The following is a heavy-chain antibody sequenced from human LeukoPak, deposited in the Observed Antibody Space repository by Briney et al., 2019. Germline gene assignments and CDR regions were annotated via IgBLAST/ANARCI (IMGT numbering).Heavy chain of an antibody. V-gene: IGHV3-21*01. CDR2: ISSSSSYI. Sequence: GGSLRLSCAASGFTFSSYSMNWVRQAPGKGLEWVSSISSSSSYIYYADSVKGRFIISRDNAKNSLYLQMNSLRAEDTAVYYCARDQNVDTAMVTDGQLNWGQGTLVTVSS. J-gene: IGHJ4*02. CDR1: GFTFSSYS. D-gene: IGHD5-18*01. CDR3: ARDQNVDTAMVTDGQLN.